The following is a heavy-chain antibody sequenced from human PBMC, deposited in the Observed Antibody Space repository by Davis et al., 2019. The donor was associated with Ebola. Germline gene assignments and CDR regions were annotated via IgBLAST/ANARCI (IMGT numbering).Heavy chain of an antibody. D-gene: IGHD6-19*01. CDR2: GTSADT. CDR1: GFIFSTYV. CDR3: AKGGSGWPSDYSYGMGV. Sequence: GGSLRLSCSASGFIFSTYVMSWVRLAPGKGLEWVSTYGTSADTYYADSVKGRFTISRDNSKDTLYLQMNSLRVDDTAVYYCAKGGSGWPSDYSYGMGVWGKGTTVTVSS. J-gene: IGHJ6*04. V-gene: IGHV3-23*01.